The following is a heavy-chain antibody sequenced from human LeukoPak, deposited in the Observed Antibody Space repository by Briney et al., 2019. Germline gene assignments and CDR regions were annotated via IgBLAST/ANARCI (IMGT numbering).Heavy chain of an antibody. CDR1: GGSISSSSYY. CDR3: ARGFGSSWTSNWFDP. CDR2: IYYSGST. V-gene: IGHV4-39*07. Sequence: SETLSLTCTVSGGSISSSSYYWGWIRQPPGKGLEWIGSIYYSGSTYYNPSLKSRVTISVDTSKNQFSLKLSSVTAADTAVYYCARGFGSSWTSNWFDPWGQGTLVTVSS. J-gene: IGHJ5*02. D-gene: IGHD6-13*01.